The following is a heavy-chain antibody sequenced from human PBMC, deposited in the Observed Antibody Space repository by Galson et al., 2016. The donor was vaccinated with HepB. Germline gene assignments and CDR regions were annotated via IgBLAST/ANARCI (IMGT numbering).Heavy chain of an antibody. J-gene: IGHJ5*02. CDR2: ISYDGINK. CDR3: ARARASFGVATAYNWFDP. Sequence: SLRLSCAGSGFTFSNYAISWVRQAPGKGLEWVAVISYDGINKYYGDSVKGRFTVSRDNSKSTLDLQMNSLRVEDTAVYYCARARASFGVATAYNWFDPWGQGALVTVSS. CDR1: GFTFSNYA. D-gene: IGHD3-3*01. V-gene: IGHV3-30*03.